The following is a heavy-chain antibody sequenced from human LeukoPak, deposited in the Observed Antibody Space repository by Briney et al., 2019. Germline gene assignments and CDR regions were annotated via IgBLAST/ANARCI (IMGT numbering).Heavy chain of an antibody. Sequence: PSETLSLTCTVSGGSISSYYWYWIRQPDSKGLELIGRVYTSGSTTYNPSLKSRVTMSVDTSKNQFSLKLSSVTAADTAVYYCARDGGSWYYYYMDVWGKGTTVTVSS. CDR3: ARDGGSWYYYYMDV. V-gene: IGHV4-4*07. D-gene: IGHD3-10*01. CDR2: VYTSGST. J-gene: IGHJ6*03. CDR1: GGSISSYY.